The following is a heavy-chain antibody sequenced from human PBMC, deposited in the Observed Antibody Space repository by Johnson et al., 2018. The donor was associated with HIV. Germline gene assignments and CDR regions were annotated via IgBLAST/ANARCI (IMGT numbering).Heavy chain of an antibody. Sequence: MQLVEYGGGVVRPGGSLRLSCAASGFTFDDYGMSWVRQAPGKGLEWVSGINWNGGRSGYADSVKGRFTISRDNAKNSLYLQMNSLRAEDTAVYYGAKGGGTSGAAVLVAFDIWGQGTMVTVSS. CDR2: INWNGGRS. CDR1: GFTFDDYG. CDR3: AKGGGTSGAAVLVAFDI. V-gene: IGHV3-20*04. D-gene: IGHD2-2*01. J-gene: IGHJ3*02.